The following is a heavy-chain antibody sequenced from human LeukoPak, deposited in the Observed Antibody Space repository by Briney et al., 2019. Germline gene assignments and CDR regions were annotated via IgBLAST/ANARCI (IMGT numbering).Heavy chain of an antibody. J-gene: IGHJ5*02. D-gene: IGHD6-19*01. CDR2: INPNSGGT. Sequence: ASVKVSCKASGNTFSGYYMHWVRQAPGQGLEWMGWINPNSGGTNYAQKFQGRVTMTRDTSISTAYMELSRLRSDDTAVYYCARVAGTFDWFDPWGQGTLVTVSS. CDR1: GNTFSGYY. V-gene: IGHV1-2*02. CDR3: ARVAGTFDWFDP.